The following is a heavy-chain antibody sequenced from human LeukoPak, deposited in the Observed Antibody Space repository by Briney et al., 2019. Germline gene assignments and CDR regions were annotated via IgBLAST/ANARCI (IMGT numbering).Heavy chain of an antibody. CDR1: GFTFSSYG. V-gene: IGHV3-30*02. D-gene: IGHD3-10*01. CDR2: IRYDGSNK. Sequence: GGSLRLSCAASGFTFSSYGMHWVRQAPGKGLEWVAFIRYDGSNKYYADSVKGRFTISRDNSKNTLYLQMNSLRAEDTAVYYCAKELLWFGELSDYWGQGTLVTVSS. CDR3: AKELLWFGELSDY. J-gene: IGHJ4*02.